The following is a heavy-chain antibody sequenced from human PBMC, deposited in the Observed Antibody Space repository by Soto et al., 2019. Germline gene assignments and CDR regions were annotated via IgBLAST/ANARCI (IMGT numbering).Heavy chain of an antibody. J-gene: IGHJ6*03. CDR1: GYSFTDYH. CDR2: INPKSGGT. Sequence: ASVKVSCKASGYSFTDYHIHWVRQAPGQGLEWLGRINPKSGGTSTAQKFQGWVTMTTDTSISTASMELTRLTSDDTAIYYCARGDSKDCSNGGCSFFYNHYMDVGG. CDR3: ARGDSKDCSNGGCSFFYNHYMDV. D-gene: IGHD2-8*01. V-gene: IGHV1-2*04.